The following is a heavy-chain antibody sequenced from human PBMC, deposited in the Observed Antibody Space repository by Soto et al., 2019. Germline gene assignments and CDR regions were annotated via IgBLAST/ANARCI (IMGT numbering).Heavy chain of an antibody. D-gene: IGHD2-15*01. CDR2: ISWNSGSI. J-gene: IGHJ3*02. Sequence: GGSLRLSCAASGFTFDDYAMHWVRQAPGKGLEWVSGISWNSGSIGYADSVKGRFTISRDNAKNSLYLQMNSLRAEDTALYYCAKVAARPYDAFDIWGQGTMVTVSS. CDR1: GFTFDDYA. V-gene: IGHV3-9*01. CDR3: AKVAARPYDAFDI.